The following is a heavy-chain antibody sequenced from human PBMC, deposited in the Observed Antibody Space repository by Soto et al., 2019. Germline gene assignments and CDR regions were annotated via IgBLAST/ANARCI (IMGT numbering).Heavy chain of an antibody. Sequence: PGLSLSLCFVVAGVTFRIYWVHCGRQIQGQSPFWVPRISDDGTTTNYADSVRGRFTISRDNSKNTLYLQMNNLKPDDTAIYYCTRGPRPDSSGTGAPWGKVTPVTVSS. D-gene: IGHD1-26*01. CDR3: TRGPRPDSSGTGAP. CDR1: GVTFRIYW. CDR2: ISDDGTTT. V-gene: IGHV3-74*01. J-gene: IGHJ5*02.